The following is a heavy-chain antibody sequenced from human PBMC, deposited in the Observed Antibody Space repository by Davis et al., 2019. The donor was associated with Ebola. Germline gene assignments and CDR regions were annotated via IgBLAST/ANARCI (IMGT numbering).Heavy chain of an antibody. V-gene: IGHV1-46*01. CDR3: ARGLWFTGPPTYGLDV. CDR1: GYTFTGYY. J-gene: IGHJ6*02. Sequence: ASVKVSCKASGYTFTGYYMHWVRQAPGQGLEWMGIIHPIGGSTNYAQKFPGRVTMTRDTSTSTVYMDLSSLRSEDTAVYYCARGLWFTGPPTYGLDVWGQGTTVTVSS. CDR2: IHPIGGST. D-gene: IGHD3-10*01.